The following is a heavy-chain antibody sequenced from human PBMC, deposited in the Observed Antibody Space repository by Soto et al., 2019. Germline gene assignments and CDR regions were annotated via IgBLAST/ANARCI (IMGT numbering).Heavy chain of an antibody. Sequence: ASVKVSCKASGYTFTSYGISWVRQAPGQGLEWMGWISAYNGNTNYAQKLQGRVTMTTDTSTSTAYMELRSLRSDDTAVYYCARENDDYIWGSYRYTGPASYYYMDVWGKGTTVTVSS. J-gene: IGHJ6*03. CDR3: ARENDDYIWGSYRYTGPASYYYMDV. CDR1: GYTFTSYG. D-gene: IGHD3-16*02. V-gene: IGHV1-18*01. CDR2: ISAYNGNT.